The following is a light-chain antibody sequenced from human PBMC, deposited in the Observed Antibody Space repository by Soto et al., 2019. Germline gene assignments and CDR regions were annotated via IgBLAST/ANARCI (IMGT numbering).Light chain of an antibody. CDR3: QQLDSFPLT. Sequence: DIQMTQSPSSVSASVGDRVTITCRASQGISRWLAWYQKKPGRAPKLLIYAASSLQSGVPVRFSGSGSGTDFTLSISSLEPEDVATYYCQQLDSFPLTFGQGTLLEIK. V-gene: IGKV1-12*01. CDR2: AAS. J-gene: IGKJ5*01. CDR1: QGISRW.